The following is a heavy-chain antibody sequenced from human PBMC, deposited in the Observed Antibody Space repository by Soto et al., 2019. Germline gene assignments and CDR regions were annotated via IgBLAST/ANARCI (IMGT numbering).Heavy chain of an antibody. J-gene: IGHJ3*02. CDR3: AGDKYCSSTSCPNPNAFDI. CDR2: IIPILGIA. V-gene: IGHV1-69*04. CDR1: GGTFSSYT. Sequence: GASVKVSCKASGGTFSSYTISWVRQAPRQGLEWMGRIIPILGIANYAQKFQGRVTITADKSTSTAYMELSSLRSEDTAVYYCAGDKYCSSTSCPNPNAFDIWGQGTMVTVSS. D-gene: IGHD2-2*01.